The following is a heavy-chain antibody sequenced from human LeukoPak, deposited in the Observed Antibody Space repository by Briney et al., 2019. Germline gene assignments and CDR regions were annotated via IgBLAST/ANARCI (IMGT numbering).Heavy chain of an antibody. CDR1: VGSISGYY. V-gene: IGHV4-59*01. J-gene: IGHJ4*02. CDR3: ARGDNYYESSAWFDY. D-gene: IGHD3-22*01. Sequence: SETLSLTRTVSVGSISGYYWSWVSEPPGKGLEWIGDISYTGRTNYTPSLMTLVTISLDTSKSQFSLKLGSVTAADTAVYYCARGDNYYESSAWFDYWGQGTLVTVSS. CDR2: ISYTGRT.